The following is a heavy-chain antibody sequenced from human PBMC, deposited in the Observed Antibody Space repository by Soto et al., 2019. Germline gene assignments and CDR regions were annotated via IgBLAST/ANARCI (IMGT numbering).Heavy chain of an antibody. D-gene: IGHD2-21*02. Sequence: VQLLESGGGLVQPGGSLRLSCAASGITFSSYAMSWVRQAPGKGLEGVSAISGSGGSTYYADSVKGRFTISIDNSKNTLYLQMNSLIAEDTAVYYCAKDPIPYSGGNSFCDFWGQGSLVTVSS. CDR1: GITFSSYA. V-gene: IGHV3-23*01. J-gene: IGHJ4*02. CDR3: AKDPIPYSGGNSFCDF. CDR2: ISGSGGST.